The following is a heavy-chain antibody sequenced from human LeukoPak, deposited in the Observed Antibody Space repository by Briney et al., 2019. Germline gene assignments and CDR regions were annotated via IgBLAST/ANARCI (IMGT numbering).Heavy chain of an antibody. CDR3: ARQHDSYHYYYVDV. J-gene: IGHJ6*03. V-gene: IGHV4-38-2*01. Sequence: SETLSFTCAVSGYSISSGYYWIWIRQPPGKGLEWIGSLYHSDSIYYNPSLESRVTMSVDTSKNQFSLKLSFVTAADTAVYYCARQHDSYHYYYVDVWGKGTTVTVSS. CDR1: GYSISSGYY. D-gene: IGHD6-13*01. CDR2: LYHSDSI.